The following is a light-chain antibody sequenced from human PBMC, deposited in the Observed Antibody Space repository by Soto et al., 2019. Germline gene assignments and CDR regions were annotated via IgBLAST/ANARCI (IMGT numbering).Light chain of an antibody. CDR1: QSISFW. CDR3: QQYHSYPWT. CDR2: EAF. Sequence: DIQMTQSPFALSSSVGDRVTITCRASQSISFWLAWYQQKPGKAPKLLHYEAFNLESGVPSRFSGSGSGTEFTLPSSSLEPDDFATYYCQQYHSYPWTFGQGTKVAIK. J-gene: IGKJ1*01. V-gene: IGKV1-5*03.